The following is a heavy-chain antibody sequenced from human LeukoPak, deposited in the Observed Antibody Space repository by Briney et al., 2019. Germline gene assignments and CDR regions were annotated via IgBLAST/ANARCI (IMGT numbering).Heavy chain of an antibody. CDR3: ARDSGATWAFDI. Sequence: PSQTLSLTCTVSGGSISNYYWSWIRQPPGKGLEWIGYVHYSGSTNYNPSLKSRVTISVDTSKTQFSLKLRSVTAADTAVYYCARDSGATWAFDIWGQGTMVIVSS. CDR2: VHYSGST. V-gene: IGHV4-59*13. D-gene: IGHD1-26*01. CDR1: GGSISNYY. J-gene: IGHJ3*02.